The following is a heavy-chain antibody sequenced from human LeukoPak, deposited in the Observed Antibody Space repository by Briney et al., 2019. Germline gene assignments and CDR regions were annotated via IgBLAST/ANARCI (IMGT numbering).Heavy chain of an antibody. D-gene: IGHD6-13*01. CDR3: ARVGAAAGTRNFDY. CDR2: INPNSGGT. Sequence: GASVKVSCKASGYTFTGYYMHWVRQAPGQGLEWMGWINPNSGGTNYAQKFQGRVTMTRDTSISTAYMELSRLRSEDTAVYYCARVGAAAGTRNFDYWGQGTLVTVSS. CDR1: GYTFTGYY. V-gene: IGHV1-2*02. J-gene: IGHJ4*02.